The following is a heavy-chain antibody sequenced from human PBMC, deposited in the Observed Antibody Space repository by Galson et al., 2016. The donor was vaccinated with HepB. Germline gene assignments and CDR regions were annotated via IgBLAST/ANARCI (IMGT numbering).Heavy chain of an antibody. CDR3: ARGVTGTPYFDF. CDR2: IYKTGST. J-gene: IGHJ4*02. CDR1: GGSISSYF. Sequence: ETLSLTCNVSGGSISSYFWSWIRQTPGKELEWNGYIYKTGSTNYSPPLKSRVTISVDTSRNPFSLKVRSVTAADTAVYYCARGVTGTPYFDFWGQGALVTVSS. D-gene: IGHD1-14*01. V-gene: IGHV4-59*01.